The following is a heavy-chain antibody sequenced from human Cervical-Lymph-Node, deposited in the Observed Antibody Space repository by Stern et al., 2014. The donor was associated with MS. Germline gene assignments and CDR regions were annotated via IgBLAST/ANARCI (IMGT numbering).Heavy chain of an antibody. CDR3: ARDTASRERSDW. CDR2: ITNVGST. Sequence: EVQLVESGGGVIQPGGSLRLSCTVSGFTVSRDYMTWVRQPQGPGLELVYVITNVGSTLYTDSVKGRFTSSRDDSKNPVYLHMTSLRAEDTDMYYCARDTASRERSDWWGQGTLVTVSS. J-gene: IGHJ4*02. CDR1: GFTVSRDY. D-gene: IGHD1-1*01. V-gene: IGHV3-53*01.